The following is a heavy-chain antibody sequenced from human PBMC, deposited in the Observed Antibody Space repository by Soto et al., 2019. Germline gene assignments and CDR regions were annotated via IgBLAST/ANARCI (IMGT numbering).Heavy chain of an antibody. J-gene: IGHJ3*01. CDR2: INSGNDNT. CDR1: GYTFTYYA. D-gene: IGHD3-9*01. Sequence: GASVKVSCKTSGYTFTYYAMHWVRQAPGQRLEWMGWINSGNDNTKYSQKFQGRVTITTDTSASTAYMELSSLRSEDTAVYYCARDRGGPQGYYDIFTDAFDVWGQGTKVTVSS. CDR3: ARDRGGPQGYYDIFTDAFDV. V-gene: IGHV1-3*01.